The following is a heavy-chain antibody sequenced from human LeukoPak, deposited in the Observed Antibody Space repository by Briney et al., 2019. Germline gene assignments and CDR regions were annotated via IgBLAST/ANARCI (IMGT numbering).Heavy chain of an antibody. D-gene: IGHD5-18*01. Sequence: GASVKVSCKASGGTFSSYAISWVRQAPGQGLEWMGGIIPIFGTANYAQKFQGRVTITTDESTSTANMELSSLRSEDTAVYYCARGRGYSYGLYDYWGQGTLVTVSS. V-gene: IGHV1-69*05. J-gene: IGHJ4*02. CDR2: IIPIFGTA. CDR3: ARGRGYSYGLYDY. CDR1: GGTFSSYA.